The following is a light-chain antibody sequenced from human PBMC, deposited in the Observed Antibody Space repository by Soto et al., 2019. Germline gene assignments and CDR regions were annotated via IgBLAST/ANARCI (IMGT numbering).Light chain of an antibody. CDR3: QQYNSYSPTWT. Sequence: DIQMTQSPSTLSASVGDRVTITCRASQSISDWLAWYQQKPGKAPKLLIYEVSNLESGVPSRSSGSGSGTEFTLTISSLQPDDFATYYCQQYNSYSPTWTFGQGTKVDIK. J-gene: IGKJ1*01. CDR1: QSISDW. V-gene: IGKV1-5*01. CDR2: EVS.